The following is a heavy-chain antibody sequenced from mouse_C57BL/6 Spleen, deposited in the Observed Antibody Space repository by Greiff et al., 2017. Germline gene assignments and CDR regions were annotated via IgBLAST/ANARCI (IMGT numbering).Heavy chain of an antibody. CDR3: TRRSNYPMDY. Sequence: VKLMESGAELVRPGASVTLSCKASGYTFTDYEMHWVKQTPVHGLEWIGAIDPETGGTAYNQKFKGKAILTADKSSSTAYMELRSLTSEDSAVYYCTRRSNYPMDYWGQGTSVTVSS. V-gene: IGHV1-15*01. CDR2: IDPETGGT. CDR1: GYTFTDYE. D-gene: IGHD2-5*01. J-gene: IGHJ4*01.